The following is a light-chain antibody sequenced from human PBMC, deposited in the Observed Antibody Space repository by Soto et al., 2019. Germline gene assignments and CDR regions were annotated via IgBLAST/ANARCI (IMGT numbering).Light chain of an antibody. Sequence: EIVLTQSPGTLSLSPGERATLSCRASQSVSSSFLAWYQQKPGQAPRLLIYGASSRATGIPDRFRGSGSGTDFTLTISRLESEDFAVYYCQQYGSSPPWTFGQGTKGEIK. J-gene: IGKJ1*01. CDR1: QSVSSSF. V-gene: IGKV3-20*01. CDR2: GAS. CDR3: QQYGSSPPWT.